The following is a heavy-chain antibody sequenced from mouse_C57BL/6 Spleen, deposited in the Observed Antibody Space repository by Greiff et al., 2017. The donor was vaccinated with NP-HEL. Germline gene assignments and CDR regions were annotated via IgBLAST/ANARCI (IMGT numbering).Heavy chain of an antibody. CDR2: IYPGSGNT. CDR1: GYTFTDYY. V-gene: IGHV1-84*01. D-gene: IGHD1-1*01. J-gene: IGHJ2*01. CDR3: ARGNYDGTYYYFDY. Sequence: VQLQQSGPELVKPGASVKISCKASGYTFTDYYINWVKQRPGQGLKWIGWIYPGSGNTKYNEKFKGKATLTVDTSSSTAYMQLSSLTSEDSAVYFCARGNYDGTYYYFDYWGQGTTLTVSS.